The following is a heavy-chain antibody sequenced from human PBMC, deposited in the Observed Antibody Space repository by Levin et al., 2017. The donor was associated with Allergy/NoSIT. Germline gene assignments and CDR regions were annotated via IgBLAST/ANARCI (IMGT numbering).Heavy chain of an antibody. D-gene: IGHD6-13*01. CDR2: ISYDGSNK. CDR3: AKGTSIAAAGTNYYYGMDV. V-gene: IGHV3-30*18. Sequence: GGSLRLSCAASGFTFSSYGMHWVRQAPGKGLEWVAVISYDGSNKYYADSVKGRFTISRDNSKNTLYLQMNSLRAEDTAVYYCAKGTSIAAAGTNYYYGMDVWGQGTTVTVSS. J-gene: IGHJ6*02. CDR1: GFTFSSYG.